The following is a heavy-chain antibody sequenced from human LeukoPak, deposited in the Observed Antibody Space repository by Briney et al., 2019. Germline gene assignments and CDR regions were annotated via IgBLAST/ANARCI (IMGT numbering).Heavy chain of an antibody. J-gene: IGHJ4*02. D-gene: IGHD1-7*01. CDR3: ARGGYNWNYATPQYFDY. Sequence: ASVKVSCKASGYTFTSYGISWVRQAPGQGLEWMGWISAYNGNTNYAQKLQGRVTMTTDTSTSTAYMELRSLRSDDTAVYYCARGGYNWNYATPQYFDYWGQGTLVTVSS. V-gene: IGHV1-18*01. CDR1: GYTFTSYG. CDR2: ISAYNGNT.